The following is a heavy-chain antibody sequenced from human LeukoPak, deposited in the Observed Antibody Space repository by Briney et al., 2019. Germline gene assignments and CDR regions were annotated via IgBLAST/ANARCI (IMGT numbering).Heavy chain of an antibody. D-gene: IGHD3-10*01. CDR1: GGSISSGDYY. V-gene: IGHV4-30-4*01. CDR2: IYYRGST. Sequence: PSETLSLTCTVSGGSISSGDYYWSWIRQPPGKGLEWIGYIYYRGSTYYNPSLKSRVTISVDTSKNQFSLKLSSVTAADTAVYYCARGDPGVIITPFDYWGQGTLVTVSS. J-gene: IGHJ4*02. CDR3: ARGDPGVIITPFDY.